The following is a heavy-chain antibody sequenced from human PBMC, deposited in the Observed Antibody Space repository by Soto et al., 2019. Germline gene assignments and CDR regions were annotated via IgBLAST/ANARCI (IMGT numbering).Heavy chain of an antibody. J-gene: IGHJ4*02. Sequence: GASLKISCKGSGYSFTTYWIGWVRQMPGKGLEWMGIIYPGDSDTRYSPSFQGQVTISADNSISTAYLQWGSLKASDTAMDYCARASWKFVDPYHFDYWGQGTLVTVSS. CDR2: IYPGDSDT. D-gene: IGHD1-1*01. CDR1: GYSFTTYW. V-gene: IGHV5-51*01. CDR3: ARASWKFVDPYHFDY.